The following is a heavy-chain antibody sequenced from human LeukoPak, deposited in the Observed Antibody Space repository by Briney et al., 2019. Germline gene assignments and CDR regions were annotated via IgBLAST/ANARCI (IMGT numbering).Heavy chain of an antibody. V-gene: IGHV3-20*04. J-gene: IGHJ4*02. D-gene: IGHD3-10*01. CDR2: INWNGGST. CDR3: ARGAFGSPYGSGSYYEPSHFDY. Sequence: GGSLRLSCAASGFTFDDYGMSWVRQAPGKGLEWVSGINWNGGSTGYADSVKGRFTISRDNAKNSLYLQMNSLRAEDTALYYCARGAFGSPYGSGSYYEPSHFDYWDQGTLVTVSS. CDR1: GFTFDDYG.